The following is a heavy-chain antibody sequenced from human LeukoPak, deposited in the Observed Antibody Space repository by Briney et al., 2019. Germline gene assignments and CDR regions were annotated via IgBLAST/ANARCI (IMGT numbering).Heavy chain of an antibody. Sequence: GGSLRLSCAASGFTFSSYGMHWVRQAPGKGLEWVAFIRYDGSNKYYADSVKGRFTISRDNSKNTLYLQMNSLRAEDTAVYYCAKDQYYDSSGYYYYYYYMDVWGKGTRSPSP. J-gene: IGHJ6*03. CDR1: GFTFSSYG. D-gene: IGHD3-22*01. V-gene: IGHV3-30*02. CDR3: AKDQYYDSSGYYYYYYYMDV. CDR2: IRYDGSNK.